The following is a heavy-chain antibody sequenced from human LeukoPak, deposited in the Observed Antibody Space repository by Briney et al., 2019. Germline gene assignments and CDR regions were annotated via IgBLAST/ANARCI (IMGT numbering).Heavy chain of an antibody. J-gene: IGHJ4*02. CDR1: GFTFDDYG. D-gene: IGHD6-19*01. V-gene: IGHV3-20*04. Sequence: GGSLRLSCAASGFTFDDYGMSWVRQAPGKGLEWVSGINWNGGSTGYADSVKGRFTISRDNSKNTLYLQMNSLRAEDTAVYYCARILDSAWGELGYWGQGTLVTVSS. CDR2: INWNGGST. CDR3: ARILDSAWGELGY.